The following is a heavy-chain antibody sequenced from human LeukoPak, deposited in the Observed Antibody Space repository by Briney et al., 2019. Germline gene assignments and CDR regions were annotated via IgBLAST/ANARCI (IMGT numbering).Heavy chain of an antibody. CDR1: GFTFDDYA. J-gene: IGHJ4*02. CDR3: AKGMPGSSSFDY. CDR2: ISWNSGSI. D-gene: IGHD3-10*01. Sequence: PGRSLRLSCAASGFTFDDYAMHWVRQAPGKGLEWVSGISWNSGSIGCADSVKGRFTISRDNAKNSLYLQMNSLRAEDTALYYCAKGMPGSSSFDYWGQGTLVTVSS. V-gene: IGHV3-9*01.